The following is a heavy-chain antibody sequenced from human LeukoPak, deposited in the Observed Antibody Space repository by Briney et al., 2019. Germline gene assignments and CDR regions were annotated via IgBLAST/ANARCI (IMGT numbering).Heavy chain of an antibody. CDR1: GDSVSNNGAS. D-gene: IGHD6-19*01. J-gene: IGHJ5*02. CDR2: TYYRTRWYF. V-gene: IGHV6-1*01. Sequence: SQTLSLTCAISGDSVSNNGASWNWIRQSPSRGLEWLGRTYYRTRWYFDYAVSVRSRATTNPDTSKNQLSLQLDSVTPEDTAVYYCARGGAGWYVSVFDPWGQGTLVTVSS. CDR3: ARGGAGWYVSVFDP.